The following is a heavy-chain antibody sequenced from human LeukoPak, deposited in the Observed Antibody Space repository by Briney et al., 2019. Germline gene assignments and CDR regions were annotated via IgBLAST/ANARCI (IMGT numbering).Heavy chain of an antibody. CDR2: INHSGST. CDR1: GGGFRGYY. Sequence: PSETPSPTFAVFGGGFRGYYLGWIPPAPRKGLEWIGEINHSGSTSYNPSLKSRVTISVDTSKNQFSLKVSSVTAADTAVYYCARWIVGATFADWGQGTLVTVSS. J-gene: IGHJ4*02. CDR3: ARWIVGATFAD. V-gene: IGHV4-34*01. D-gene: IGHD1-26*01.